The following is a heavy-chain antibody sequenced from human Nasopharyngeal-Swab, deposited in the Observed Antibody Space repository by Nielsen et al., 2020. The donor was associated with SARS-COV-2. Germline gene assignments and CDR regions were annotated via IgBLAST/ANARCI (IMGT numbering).Heavy chain of an antibody. D-gene: IGHD2/OR15-2a*01. CDR3: ARGGLSHYYYGMDV. CDR1: GYTFTSYD. Sequence: VKVSCKASGYTFTSYDINWVRQATGQGLEWMGWMNPNSGNTGYAQKFQGRVTMTRNTSISTAYMVLSSLRSEDTAVYYCARGGLSHYYYGMDVWGQGTTVTVSS. J-gene: IGHJ6*02. CDR2: MNPNSGNT. V-gene: IGHV1-8*01.